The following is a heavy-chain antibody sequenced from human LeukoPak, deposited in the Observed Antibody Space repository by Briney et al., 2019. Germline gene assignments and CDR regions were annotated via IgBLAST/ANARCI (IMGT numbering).Heavy chain of an antibody. CDR1: GHTFTVYY. D-gene: IGHD4-11*01. Sequence: AASVKVSCKASGHTFTVYYFHWVRQAPGQGLEWMGWINPNTAGTNYAQKFLGGVTLTWDTSISTAYMELNRLTSDDTAVYYCATSAGDYRAGHYYYMGVWGKGTSVTVSS. CDR2: INPNTAGT. V-gene: IGHV1-2*02. J-gene: IGHJ6*03. CDR3: ATSAGDYRAGHYYYMGV.